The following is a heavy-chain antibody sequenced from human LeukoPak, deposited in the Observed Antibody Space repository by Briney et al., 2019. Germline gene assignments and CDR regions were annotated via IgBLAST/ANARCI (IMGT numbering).Heavy chain of an antibody. Sequence: TSETLSLTCTVSGGSISSYYWSWIRQPPGKGLEWLGYIYYSGSTNYNPSLKSRVAISVDTSKNQFSLKLSSVTAADTAVYYCARGAPMITFGGVIVAYFDYWGQGTLVTVST. CDR3: ARGAPMITFGGVIVAYFDY. CDR1: GGSISSYY. CDR2: IYYSGST. J-gene: IGHJ4*02. D-gene: IGHD3-16*02. V-gene: IGHV4-59*01.